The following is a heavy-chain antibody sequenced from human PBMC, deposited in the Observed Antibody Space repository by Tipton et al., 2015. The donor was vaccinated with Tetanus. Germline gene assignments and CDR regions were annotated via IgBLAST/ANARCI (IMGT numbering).Heavy chain of an antibody. CDR1: GGSISSGGYF. J-gene: IGHJ4*02. CDR3: ASTKVWYYFDS. CDR2: TYNSGTT. Sequence: TLSLTCTVSGGSISSGGYFWSWIRQHPGKGLEWIGHTYNSGTTSYNPSLKSRLTISADTSKNQFSLKVTSVTAADTAVYYCASTKVWYYFDSWGQGTLVTVSS. D-gene: IGHD3-10*01. V-gene: IGHV4-31*03.